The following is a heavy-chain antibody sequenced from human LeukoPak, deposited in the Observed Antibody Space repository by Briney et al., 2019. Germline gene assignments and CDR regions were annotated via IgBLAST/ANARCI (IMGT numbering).Heavy chain of an antibody. Sequence: GGSLRLSCAASGFTFSSYAMSWVRQAPGRGLEWVSAISGSGGSTYYADSVKGRFTISRDNSKNTLYLQMSSLRADDTAIYYCAKDRSGWFEGLFDYWGQGTLVTVSS. CDR2: ISGSGGST. CDR1: GFTFSSYA. D-gene: IGHD6-19*01. V-gene: IGHV3-23*01. CDR3: AKDRSGWFEGLFDY. J-gene: IGHJ4*02.